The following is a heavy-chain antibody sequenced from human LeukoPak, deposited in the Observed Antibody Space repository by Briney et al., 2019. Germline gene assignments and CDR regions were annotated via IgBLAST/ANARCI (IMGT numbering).Heavy chain of an antibody. CDR2: IYYSGST. Sequence: SETLSLTCTVSGGSISSYYWSWIRQPPGKGLEWIGYIYYSGSTNYNPSLKSRVTISVDTSKNQFSLKLSSVTAADTAVYYCARVRIFGVVKYYYYGMDVWGQGTTVTVSS. J-gene: IGHJ6*02. D-gene: IGHD3-3*01. V-gene: IGHV4-59*01. CDR1: GGSISSYY. CDR3: ARVRIFGVVKYYYYGMDV.